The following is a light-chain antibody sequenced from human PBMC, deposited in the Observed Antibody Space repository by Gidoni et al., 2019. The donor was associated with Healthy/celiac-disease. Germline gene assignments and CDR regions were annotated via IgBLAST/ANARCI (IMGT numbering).Light chain of an antibody. CDR3: QQYYSTPRT. Sequence: DIVMTQSPDSLAVSLGERATINCKSSQSVLYSSNNKNYLAWYQQKPGQPPKRLIYWASTRESGVPDRFSGSGSGTDFTLTISSRQAEDVAVYYCQQYYSTPRTFGQGTKVEIK. CDR2: WAS. V-gene: IGKV4-1*01. CDR1: QSVLYSSNNKNY. J-gene: IGKJ1*01.